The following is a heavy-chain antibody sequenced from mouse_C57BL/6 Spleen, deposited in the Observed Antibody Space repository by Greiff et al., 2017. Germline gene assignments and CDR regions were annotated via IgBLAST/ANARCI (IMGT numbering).Heavy chain of an antibody. CDR1: GYTFTSYW. J-gene: IGHJ4*01. CDR2: IDPNSGGT. CDR3: ARNHGVTTGYARDY. Sequence: QVQLQQSGAELVKPGASVKLSCKASGYTFTSYWMHWVKQRPGRGLEWIGRIDPNSGGTKYNEKFKSKATLTVDKPSSTAYMQLSRLTSEDSAVYYCARNHGVTTGYARDYWGQGTSVTVSS. V-gene: IGHV1-72*01. D-gene: IGHD2-2*01.